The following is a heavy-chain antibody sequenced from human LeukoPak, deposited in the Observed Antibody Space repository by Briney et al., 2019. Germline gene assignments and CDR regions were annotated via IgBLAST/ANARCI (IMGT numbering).Heavy chain of an antibody. CDR2: IIPIFGTA. CDR3: ARVTAHCSGGSCYSFRFDY. V-gene: IGHV1-69*01. Sequence: SVTVSCKASGGTFSSYAISWVRQAPGQGLEWMGGIIPIFGTANYAQKFQGRVTITADESTNTAYMELSSLRSEDTAVYYCARVTAHCSGGSCYSFRFDYWGQGTLVTVSS. J-gene: IGHJ4*02. CDR1: GGTFSSYA. D-gene: IGHD2-15*01.